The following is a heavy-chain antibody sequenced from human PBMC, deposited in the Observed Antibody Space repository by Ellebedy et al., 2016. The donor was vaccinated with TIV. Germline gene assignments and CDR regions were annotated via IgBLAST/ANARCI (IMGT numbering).Heavy chain of an antibody. CDR1: RFSFSSYW. D-gene: IGHD5-24*01. CDR2: IKQDGSVQ. V-gene: IGHV3-7*03. J-gene: IGHJ4*02. Sequence: GGSLRLSCAASRFSFSSYWMSWVRQAPGKGLEWVANIKQDGSVQYYLGSVKGRFTISRDNTKNSLYLQMTSLRAEDTAIYYCVRGIAMADSHWGQGTQVTVSS. CDR3: VRGIAMADSH.